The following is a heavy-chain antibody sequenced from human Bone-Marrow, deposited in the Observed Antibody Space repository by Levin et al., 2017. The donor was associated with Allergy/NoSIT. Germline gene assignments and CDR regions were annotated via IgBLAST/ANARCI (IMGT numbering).Heavy chain of an antibody. CDR2: IKSDGSLT. D-gene: IGHD2-21*02. V-gene: IGHV3-74*01. J-gene: IGHJ4*02. Sequence: ETLSLTCSISGGSISDHWMHWVRQAPGKGLVWVSRIKSDGSLTSYADFVKGRFSISRDNAKNTLYLQMNSLSAEDTAVYFCTRHCGGDCYSPSAFEYWGQGIPVTVSS. CDR1: GGSISDHW. CDR3: TRHCGGDCYSPSAFEY.